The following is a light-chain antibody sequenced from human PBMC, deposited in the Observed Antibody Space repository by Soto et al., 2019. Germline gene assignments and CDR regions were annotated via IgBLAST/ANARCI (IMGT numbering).Light chain of an antibody. CDR3: QSYDSSLRGVV. Sequence: QSVLTQPPSVSGAPGQRVTISCIGSSSNIGAGYDVHWYQQLPGTAPKLLIYGYSNRPLGIPDRFSGSKSDTSASLAINGLQAEDEADYYCQSYDSSLRGVVFGGGTKLTVL. CDR2: GYS. V-gene: IGLV1-40*01. J-gene: IGLJ2*01. CDR1: SSNIGAGYD.